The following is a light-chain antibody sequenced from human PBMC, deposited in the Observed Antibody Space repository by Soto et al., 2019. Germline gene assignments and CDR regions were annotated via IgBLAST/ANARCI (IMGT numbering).Light chain of an antibody. CDR3: QQYNSYSS. J-gene: IGKJ3*01. CDR2: KAS. Sequence: DIQMTQSPSTLSASVGDRVTITCRASQRVSSWVAWYQQKPGKAPKLLIFKASSSESGVPSRFCGRDSRTEFSLTISRLQHDDFATYYRQQYNSYSSFGPGTKVDTK. CDR1: QRVSSW. V-gene: IGKV1-5*03.